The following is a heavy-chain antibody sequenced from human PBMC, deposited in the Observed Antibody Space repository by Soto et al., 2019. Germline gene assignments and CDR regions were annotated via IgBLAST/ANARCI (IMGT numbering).Heavy chain of an antibody. Sequence: SETLSLTCTVSGGSISSSSYYWGWIRQPPGKGLEWIGSIYYSGSTYYNPSLKSRVTISVDTSKNQFSLKLSSVTAADTAVYYCARQSGYSYGYRTTYYFDYWGQGTLVTVSS. CDR2: IYYSGST. CDR1: GGSISSSSYY. CDR3: ARQSGYSYGYRTTYYFDY. J-gene: IGHJ4*02. V-gene: IGHV4-39*01. D-gene: IGHD5-18*01.